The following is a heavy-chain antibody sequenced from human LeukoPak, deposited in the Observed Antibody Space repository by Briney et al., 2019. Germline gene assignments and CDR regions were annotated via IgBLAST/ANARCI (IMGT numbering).Heavy chain of an antibody. J-gene: IGHJ6*02. D-gene: IGHD3-22*01. V-gene: IGHV3-11*03. CDR1: GFTFSDYY. Sequence: GGSLRLSCAASGFTFSDYYMSWIRQAPGKGLEWVSYISSSSYTNYADSVKGRFTISRDNAKNSLYLQMNSLRAEDTAVYYCARSYDSSGYYIYYYYYYGMDVWGQGTTVTVSS. CDR2: ISSSSYT. CDR3: ARSYDSSGYYIYYYYYYGMDV.